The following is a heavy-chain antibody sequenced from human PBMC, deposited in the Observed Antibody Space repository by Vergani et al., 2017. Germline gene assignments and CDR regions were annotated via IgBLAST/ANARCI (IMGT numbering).Heavy chain of an antibody. J-gene: IGHJ5*02. CDR2: TWYDGNNK. V-gene: IGHV3-33*01. CDR3: ARDLRLLYTRFDP. Sequence: QVQLVESGGGVVQPGRSLRLSCAASGFTFSSYGMHWVRQAPGKGLEWVAVTWYDGNNKQYADSVKGRFTISRDNSKSTMYLQMNSLRDEDTGVYYCARDLRLLYTRFDPWGQGTLVTVSS. CDR1: GFTFSSYG. D-gene: IGHD3-16*01.